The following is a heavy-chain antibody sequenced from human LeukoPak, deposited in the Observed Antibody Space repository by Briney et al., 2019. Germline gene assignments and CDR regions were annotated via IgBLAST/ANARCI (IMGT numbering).Heavy chain of an antibody. CDR3: ARVGSYSPRRLITNNWFDP. V-gene: IGHV4-39*07. CDR2: IYYSGRT. D-gene: IGHD1-26*01. Sequence: SETLSLTCTVSGGSISSSSYYWGWIRQPPGKGLEWIGSIYYSGRTYYNPSLKSRVTISVDTSKNQFSLKLSSVTAADTAVYYCARVGSYSPRRLITNNWFDPWGQGTLVTVSS. J-gene: IGHJ5*02. CDR1: GGSISSSSYY.